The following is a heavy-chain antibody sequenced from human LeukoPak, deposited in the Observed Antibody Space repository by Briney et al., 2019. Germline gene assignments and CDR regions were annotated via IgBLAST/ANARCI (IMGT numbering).Heavy chain of an antibody. CDR3: ARDRQYCSGGSCYWARNYYYYYGMDV. Sequence: ASVKVSCKASGYTFTGYYMHWVRQAPGQGLEWMGWINPNSGGTNYAQKFQGWVTMTRDTSISTAYMELSRLRSDDTAVYYCARDRQYCSGGSCYWARNYYYYYGMDVWGQGTTVTVSS. CDR1: GYTFTGYY. CDR2: INPNSGGT. D-gene: IGHD2-15*01. J-gene: IGHJ6*02. V-gene: IGHV1-2*04.